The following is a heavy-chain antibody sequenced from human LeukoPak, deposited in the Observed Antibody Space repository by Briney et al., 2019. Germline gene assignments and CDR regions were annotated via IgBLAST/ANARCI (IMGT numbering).Heavy chain of an antibody. CDR3: ARHSPDSSGWYWSAFDI. D-gene: IGHD6-19*01. CDR1: GGSISSSSYY. Sequence: SETLSLTCTVSGGSISSSSYYWGWIRQPPGKGLEWVGSIYYSGSAYYNPSLKSRVTISVDTSKNQFSLKLSSVTAADTAVYYCARHSPDSSGWYWSAFDIWGQGTMVTVSS. CDR2: IYYSGSA. J-gene: IGHJ3*02. V-gene: IGHV4-39*01.